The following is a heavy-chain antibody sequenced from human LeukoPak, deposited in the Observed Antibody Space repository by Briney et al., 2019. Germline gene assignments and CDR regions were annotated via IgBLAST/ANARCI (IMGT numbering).Heavy chain of an antibody. Sequence: SETLSLTCSVSGGSISTYYWTWIRQPPGKGLEWIGYIYYTGSTNYNPSLKSRATMPVDTSKSQVSLKMTSVTAADTAVYYCARPSIPSAAASALDIWGQGTMVTVSS. CDR1: GGSISTYY. CDR3: ARPSIPSAAASALDI. J-gene: IGHJ3*02. V-gene: IGHV4-59*08. D-gene: IGHD2-2*01. CDR2: IYYTGST.